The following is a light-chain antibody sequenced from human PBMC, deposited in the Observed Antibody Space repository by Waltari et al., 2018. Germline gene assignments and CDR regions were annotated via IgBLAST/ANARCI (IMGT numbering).Light chain of an antibody. V-gene: IGLV2-14*03. J-gene: IGLJ3*02. CDR2: ELS. Sequence: QSALTQPASVSGSPGQSISIFCTGTSSDVGGHNYVSWYQQHPGKAPKFLIYELSNGPSPGSNRFTASKSGNSASLTISGLQAEDEADYYCSSYSSGSTLWVFGGGTKLTVL. CDR3: SSYSSGSTLWV. CDR1: SSDVGGHNY.